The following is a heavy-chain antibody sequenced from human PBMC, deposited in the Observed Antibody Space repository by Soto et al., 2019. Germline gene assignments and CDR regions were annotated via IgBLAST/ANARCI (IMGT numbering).Heavy chain of an antibody. CDR3: TRRRFGVRGVTPMDV. V-gene: IGHV4-39*01. Sequence: SGTLALTCTVSGGSIGGSNYFWGWIRQSPGTGLEWLGTIYSSGSTYYNPSLKSRITMSLDTSKNQFSLNLGSVTAADTAVYYCTRRRFGVRGVTPMDVWCPGPTVT. CDR2: IYSSGST. D-gene: IGHD3-10*01. J-gene: IGHJ6*02. CDR1: GGSIGGSNYF.